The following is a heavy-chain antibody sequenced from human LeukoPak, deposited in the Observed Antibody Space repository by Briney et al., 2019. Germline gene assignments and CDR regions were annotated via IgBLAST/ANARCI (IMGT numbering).Heavy chain of an antibody. CDR2: INTNTGNP. CDR3: S. V-gene: IGHV7-4-1*01. J-gene: IGHJ5*01. D-gene: IGHD3-16*02. Sequence: GASVKVSCKASGYTFTSYAMNWVRQAPGQGLEWMGWINTNTGNPTYAQGFTGRFVLSLDTSVSTAYYCARAYQPLGGLSFPDSWGQGTLVTVSS. CDR1: GYTFTSYA.